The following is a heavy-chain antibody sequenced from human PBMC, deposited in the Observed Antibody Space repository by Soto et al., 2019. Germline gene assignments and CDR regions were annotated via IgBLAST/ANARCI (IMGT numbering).Heavy chain of an antibody. CDR3: ANGPDPGFIAS. Sequence: PSETLSLSCTVSGGSTSSYYCSWIRQPPGKGLEWIGYIYYSGSTNYNPSRKIRVTISVDTSKNHFSLKLSSVTAAYTAVYFRANGPDPGFIASRAQRSLVPVS. CDR2: IYYSGST. J-gene: IGHJ1*01. V-gene: IGHV4-59*01. CDR1: GGSTSSYY. D-gene: IGHD2-15*01.